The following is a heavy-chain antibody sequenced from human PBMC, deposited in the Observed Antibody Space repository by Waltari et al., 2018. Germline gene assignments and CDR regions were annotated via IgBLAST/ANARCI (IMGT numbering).Heavy chain of an antibody. D-gene: IGHD6-6*01. CDR2: IHYSGST. Sequence: QVQLQESGPGLVKPSQTLSLTCTVSGDSISSVGYYWTWIRQQPGKGLEFIGYIHYSGSTYYNPSLKSRVTISIDTSKKQFSLKLTSVTAADTAVYYCARESYSSSAGYFYYYGLDVWGQGTTVTVSS. CDR3: ARESYSSSAGYFYYYGLDV. CDR1: GDSISSVGYY. V-gene: IGHV4-31*03. J-gene: IGHJ6*02.